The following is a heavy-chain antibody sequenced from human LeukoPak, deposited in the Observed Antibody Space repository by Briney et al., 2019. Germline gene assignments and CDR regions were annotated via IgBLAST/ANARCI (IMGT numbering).Heavy chain of an antibody. V-gene: IGHV3-30*18. CDR3: AKKIPNDCSSTSCRDY. J-gene: IGHJ4*02. CDR1: GFTFSSYG. CDR2: ISYDGSNK. D-gene: IGHD2-2*01. Sequence: GGSLRLSCAASGFTFSSYGMHWVRQAPGKGLEWVAVISYDGSNKYYADSVKGRFTISRDNSKNTLYLQMNSLRAEDTAVYYCAKKIPNDCSSTSCRDYWGQGTLVTVSS.